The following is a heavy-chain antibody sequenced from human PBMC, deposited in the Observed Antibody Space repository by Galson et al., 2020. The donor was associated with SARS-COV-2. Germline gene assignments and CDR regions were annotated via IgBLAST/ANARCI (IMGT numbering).Heavy chain of an antibody. Sequence: GGSLRLSCAASGFTFSSYGMHWVRQAPGKGLEWVAVISYDGSNKYYADSVKGRFTISRDNSKNTLYLQMNSLRAEDTAVYYCAKEGTTVDYYYGMDVWGQGTTVTVSS. J-gene: IGHJ6*02. CDR1: GFTFSSYG. CDR3: AKEGTTVDYYYGMDV. CDR2: ISYDGSNK. D-gene: IGHD4-17*01. V-gene: IGHV3-30*18.